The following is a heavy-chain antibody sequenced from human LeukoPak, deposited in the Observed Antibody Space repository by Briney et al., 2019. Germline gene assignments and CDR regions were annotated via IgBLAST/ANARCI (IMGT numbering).Heavy chain of an antibody. V-gene: IGHV3-11*04. CDR2: ISTRGTTI. Sequence: GGSLRLSCAASGFTFSDYYMSWIRQAPGKGLEWISYISTRGTTIYYADSVRGRFTISRDNAKNSLFLQMNSLTTEDTAVYYCATVQFLEWLPDWGQGTLVAVS. J-gene: IGHJ4*02. CDR1: GFTFSDYY. D-gene: IGHD3-3*01. CDR3: ATVQFLEWLPD.